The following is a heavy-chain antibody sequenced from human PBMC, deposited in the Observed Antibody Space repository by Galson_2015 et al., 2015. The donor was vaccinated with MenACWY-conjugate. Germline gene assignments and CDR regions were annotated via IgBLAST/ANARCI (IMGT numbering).Heavy chain of an antibody. J-gene: IGHJ4*02. CDR2: IYWDDDK. D-gene: IGHD2-21*02. CDR1: GFSLSTSGVG. V-gene: IGHV2-5*02. CDR3: AHAIAVVTAISPLFFDY. Sequence: PALVKPTQTLTLTCTFSGFSLSTSGVGVGWIRQPPGKALEWLALIYWDDDKRYSPSLKSRLTITKDTSKNQVVLTMTNMDPVDTATYYCAHAIAVVTAISPLFFDYWGQGTLVTVSS.